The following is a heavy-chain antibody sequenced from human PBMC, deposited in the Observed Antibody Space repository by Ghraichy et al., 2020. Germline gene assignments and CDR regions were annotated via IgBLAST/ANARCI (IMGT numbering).Heavy chain of an antibody. J-gene: IGHJ4*02. V-gene: IGHV3-30*18. CDR2: ISHDGNNK. Sequence: GGSLRLSCAASGSTFSNYGMHWVRQAPGKGLEWVAVISHDGNNKYYVDSVKGRFTISRDNSKNTLYLQMNSLRAEDTAVYYCAKVLGYCRGGSGYPGYFDNWGQGTLVTVSS. CDR3: AKVLGYCRGGSGYPGYFDN. CDR1: GSTFSNYG. D-gene: IGHD2-15*01.